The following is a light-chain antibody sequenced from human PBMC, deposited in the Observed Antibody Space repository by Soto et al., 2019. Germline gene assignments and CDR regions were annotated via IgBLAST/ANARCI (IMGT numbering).Light chain of an antibody. V-gene: IGLV2-14*02. Sequence: QSVLTQPASVSGSPGQSITISCTGTSSDIGSYNFVSWYQQRPGRAPKLMIFEATKRPSGVPDRFSGSKSGTSASLAITGLQAEDEADYYCQSYDSSLSGSEVFGTGTKLTVL. CDR3: QSYDSSLSGSEV. CDR2: EAT. CDR1: SSDIGSYNF. J-gene: IGLJ1*01.